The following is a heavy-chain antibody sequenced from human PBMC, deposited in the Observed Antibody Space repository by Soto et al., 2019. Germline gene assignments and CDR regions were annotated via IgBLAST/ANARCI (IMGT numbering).Heavy chain of an antibody. Sequence: EVQLLESGGGLVQPGGSLRLSCAASGFTFSSYAMNWVRQAPGKGLEWVSAFSGSGGSTYYADSVKGRFTISRDNSKNTLYLQMNSLRAEDTAVYYCAKEVYCSSTSCYYYMDVWGKWTTVTVSS. CDR2: FSGSGGST. CDR1: GFTFSSYA. V-gene: IGHV3-23*01. CDR3: AKEVYCSSTSCYYYMDV. D-gene: IGHD2-2*01. J-gene: IGHJ6*03.